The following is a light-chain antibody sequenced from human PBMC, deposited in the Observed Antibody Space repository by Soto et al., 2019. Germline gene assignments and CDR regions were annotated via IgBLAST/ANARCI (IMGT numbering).Light chain of an antibody. J-gene: IGKJ2*01. CDR3: QQYHNWPPQYT. V-gene: IGKV3-15*01. CDR1: QTVASN. CDR2: GAS. Sequence: EIVMTQSPASLSVSPGEGATLSCSASQTVASNLAWYQQKPGQAPRLLIHGASTRATGVPARFSGSGSGTDFTLTISSLQSEDFAVYYCQQYHNWPPQYTFGQGTK.